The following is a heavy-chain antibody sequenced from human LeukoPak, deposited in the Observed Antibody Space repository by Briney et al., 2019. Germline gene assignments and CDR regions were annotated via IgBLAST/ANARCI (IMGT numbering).Heavy chain of an antibody. V-gene: IGHV1-2*02. CDR1: GYTFTGYY. J-gene: IGHJ4*02. Sequence: GASVKVSCKASGYTFTGYYMHWVGQAPGQGLEWMGWINPNSGGTNYAQKFQGRVTMTRDTSISTAYMELSRLRSDDTAVYYCASEGGDSSGTLFDYWGQGTLVTVSS. CDR3: ASEGGDSSGTLFDY. D-gene: IGHD3-22*01. CDR2: INPNSGGT.